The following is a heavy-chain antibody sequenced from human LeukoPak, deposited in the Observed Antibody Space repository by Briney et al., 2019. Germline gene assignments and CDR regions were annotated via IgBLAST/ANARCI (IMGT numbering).Heavy chain of an antibody. D-gene: IGHD3-22*01. CDR3: VRTNYYDRPLDY. Sequence: GGSLRLTCSASGFTFSSYAMHWVRQAPGKGLEYVSTISSNGRNTYYADTVKGRFTISRDNSKNTLNLQMSSLRAEDTAVYYCVRTNYYDRPLDYWGQGTLVTVSS. J-gene: IGHJ4*02. V-gene: IGHV3-64D*06. CDR2: ISSNGRNT. CDR1: GFTFSSYA.